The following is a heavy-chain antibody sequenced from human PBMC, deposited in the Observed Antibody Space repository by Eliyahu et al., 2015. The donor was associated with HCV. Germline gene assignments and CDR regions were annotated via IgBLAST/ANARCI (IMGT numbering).Heavy chain of an antibody. CDR3: AHTITDMVQEVGIQH. D-gene: IGHD3-10*01. CDR2: IYWDDDK. V-gene: IGHV2-5*02. Sequence: QITLKESGPTLVKPTQTLTLTCTFSGFSLSTSGVGVGWIRHPPGKDLEWLALIYWDDDKPYSPSLKSRLTITKDTSKNQVVLTMTNMDPVDTATYYCAHTITDMVQEVGIQHWGQGTLVTVSS. J-gene: IGHJ1*01. CDR1: GFSLSTSGVG.